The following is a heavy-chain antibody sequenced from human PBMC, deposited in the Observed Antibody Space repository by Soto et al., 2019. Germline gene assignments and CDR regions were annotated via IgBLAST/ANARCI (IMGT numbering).Heavy chain of an antibody. Sequence: PSETLSLTCTVSGGSISSYYWSWIRQPPGKGLVWIGYIYYSGSTNYNPSLKSRVTISADTSKNQFSLKLTSVTAADTAVYYCADMRGQWLPRDWGQGILVTVSS. CDR1: GGSISSYY. CDR3: ADMRGQWLPRD. J-gene: IGHJ4*02. D-gene: IGHD6-19*01. CDR2: IYYSGST. V-gene: IGHV4-59*12.